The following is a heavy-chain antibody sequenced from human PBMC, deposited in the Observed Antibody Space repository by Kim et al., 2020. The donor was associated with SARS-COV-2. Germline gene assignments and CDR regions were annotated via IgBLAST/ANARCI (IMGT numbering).Heavy chain of an antibody. V-gene: IGHV4-34*01. Sequence: YNPSLKSRVTISVDTSKNQFSLKLSSVTAADTAVYYCARGRGYSYVRIDYWGQGTLVTVSS. D-gene: IGHD5-18*01. J-gene: IGHJ4*02. CDR3: ARGRGYSYVRIDY.